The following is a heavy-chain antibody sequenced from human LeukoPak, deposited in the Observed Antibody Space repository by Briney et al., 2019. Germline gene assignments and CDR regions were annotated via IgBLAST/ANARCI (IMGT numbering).Heavy chain of an antibody. D-gene: IGHD3-22*01. V-gene: IGHV1-46*01. CDR2: INPSGGST. CDR3: ARATYYYDSSGYYYLY. CDR1: GYTFTNYY. Sequence: ASVRLSCKASGYTFTNYYMHWVRQAPGQGLQWMGIINPSGGSTSYAQRFQGRVTMTRDTSTSTVYMELSSLRSEDTAVYYCARATYYYDSSGYYYLYWGQGTLVTVSS. J-gene: IGHJ4*02.